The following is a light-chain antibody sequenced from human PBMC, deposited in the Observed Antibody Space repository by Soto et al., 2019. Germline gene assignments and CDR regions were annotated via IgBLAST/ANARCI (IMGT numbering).Light chain of an antibody. CDR2: DAS. J-gene: IGKJ4*01. Sequence: EIVLTQSPATLSLSPGERATLSCRASQSVSSYLAWYQQKPGQAPRLLIYDASNRATGIPARSSGSGSGTDFTLTISSLEPEDFAVYYCQQRINWPLTFGGGTKVEIK. CDR3: QQRINWPLT. CDR1: QSVSSY. V-gene: IGKV3-11*01.